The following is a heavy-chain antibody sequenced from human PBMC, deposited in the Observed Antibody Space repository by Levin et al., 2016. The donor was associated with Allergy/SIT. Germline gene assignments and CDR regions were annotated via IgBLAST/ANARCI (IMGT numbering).Heavy chain of an antibody. CDR2: IFYSGLTS. V-gene: IGHV4-39*01. D-gene: IGHD3-16*02. CDR1: GGSISSSNYY. CDR3: ARTQTMVTLGEVIVTPYHFDS. J-gene: IGHJ4*02. Sequence: GSLRLSCTVSGGSISSSNYYWGWIRQPPGKGLEWIGNIFYSGLTSYYNPSLKSRVSMSIDTSKNQFSLEVRSVTAADTAVYYCARTQTMVTLGEVIVTPYHFDSWGQGTLVTVSS.